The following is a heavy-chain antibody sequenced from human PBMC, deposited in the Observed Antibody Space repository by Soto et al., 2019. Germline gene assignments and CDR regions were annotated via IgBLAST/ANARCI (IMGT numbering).Heavy chain of an antibody. CDR2: ISAHNDNT. CDR3: ARGRYGDY. J-gene: IGHJ4*02. D-gene: IGHD1-1*01. CDR1: GYTFTTYG. Sequence: QVHLVQSGAEVRKPGASVKGSCKGSGYTFTTYGITWVRQAPGQGLEWIGWISAHNDNTNYAQKGQVRVTVTRDTSTSTAYMELRNLRSDDTAVYYCARGRYGDYWGQVALVTVSS. V-gene: IGHV1-18*01.